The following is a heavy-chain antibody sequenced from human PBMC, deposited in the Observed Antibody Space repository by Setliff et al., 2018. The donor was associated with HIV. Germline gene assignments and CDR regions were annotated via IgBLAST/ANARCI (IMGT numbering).Heavy chain of an antibody. J-gene: IGHJ3*02. D-gene: IGHD2-2*01. Sequence: SVKVSCKTSGGTFSAYTIAWVRQAPGQGLEWMGRIIPIFGTPNYAQKFQGRVTITADKSTSTVYLDLRSLTSEDTAMYYCARSVWAVVVPTDPAVDAFAIWGQGTMVTVSS. V-gene: IGHV1-69*08. CDR1: GGTFSAYT. CDR3: ARSVWAVVVPTDPAVDAFAI. CDR2: IIPIFGTP.